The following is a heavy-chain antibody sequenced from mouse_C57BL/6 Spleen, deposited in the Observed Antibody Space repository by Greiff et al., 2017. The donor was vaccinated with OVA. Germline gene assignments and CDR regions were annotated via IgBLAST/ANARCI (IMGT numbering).Heavy chain of an antibody. V-gene: IGHV1-42*01. J-gene: IGHJ4*01. CDR3: ARWPGNYNAMDY. D-gene: IGHD2-1*01. Sequence: EVQLQQSGPELVKPGASVKISCKASGYSFTGYYMNWVKQSPEKSLEWIGEINPSTGGTTYNQKFKAKATLTVDKSSSTAYMQLKSLTSEDSAVYYCARWPGNYNAMDYWGQGTSVTVSS. CDR2: INPSTGGT. CDR1: GYSFTGYY.